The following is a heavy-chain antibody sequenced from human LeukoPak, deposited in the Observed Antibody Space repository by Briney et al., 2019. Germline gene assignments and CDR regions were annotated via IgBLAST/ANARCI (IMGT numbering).Heavy chain of an antibody. CDR3: ARTRAVAGTDFDY. CDR1: GGSISSSSYS. Sequence: SETLSLTCTVSGGSISSSSYSWGWIRQPPGKGLEWIGSIYYSGSTYYNPSLKSRVTISVDTSKNQFSLKLSSVTAADTAVYYCARTRAVAGTDFDYWGQGTLVTVSS. J-gene: IGHJ4*02. CDR2: IYYSGST. V-gene: IGHV4-39*01. D-gene: IGHD6-19*01.